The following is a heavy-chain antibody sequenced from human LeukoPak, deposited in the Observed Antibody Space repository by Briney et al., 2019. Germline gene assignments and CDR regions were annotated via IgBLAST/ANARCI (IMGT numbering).Heavy chain of an antibody. CDR1: GGSFSGYY. Sequence: SETLSLTCAVYGGSFSGYYWSWIRQPPGKGLEWIGETNHSGGTNYNPSLKSRVTISVDTSKNQFSLKLSSVTAADTAVYYCARGPYYGSGSYYNLYYYGMDVWGQGTTVTVSS. V-gene: IGHV4-34*01. CDR3: ARGPYYGSGSYYNLYYYGMDV. CDR2: TNHSGGT. D-gene: IGHD3-10*01. J-gene: IGHJ6*02.